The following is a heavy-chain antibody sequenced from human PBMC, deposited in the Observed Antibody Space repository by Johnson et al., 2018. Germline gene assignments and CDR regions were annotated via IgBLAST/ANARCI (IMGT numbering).Heavy chain of an antibody. CDR1: GFSFDNYA. V-gene: IGHV3-9*01. CDR2: ISWNSATI. D-gene: IGHD6-13*01. Sequence: VQLVESGGGLVQPGRSXRLSCAASGFSFDNYAIHWVRPAPGKGLEWVSGISWNSATIGYGDSVKGRFTISSDNAKNSLYLQMNSLRSEDTALYYWAKTTSTWYVGDAFDIWGQGTMVTVSS. CDR3: AKTTSTWYVGDAFDI. J-gene: IGHJ3*02.